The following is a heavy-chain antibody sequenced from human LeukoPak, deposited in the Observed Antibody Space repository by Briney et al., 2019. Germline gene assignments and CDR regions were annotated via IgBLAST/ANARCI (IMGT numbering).Heavy chain of an antibody. CDR2: IYYSGST. CDR1: GGSISSGGYY. D-gene: IGHD3-10*01. J-gene: IGHJ6*02. Sequence: SETLSLTCTVSGGSISSGGYYWSWLRQHPGKGLEWIGYIYYSGSTYYNPSLKSRVTISVDTSKNQFSLKLSSVTAADTAVYYCARGGSGSYYYYYYGMDVWGQGTTVTVSS. CDR3: ARGGSGSYYYYYYGMDV. V-gene: IGHV4-31*03.